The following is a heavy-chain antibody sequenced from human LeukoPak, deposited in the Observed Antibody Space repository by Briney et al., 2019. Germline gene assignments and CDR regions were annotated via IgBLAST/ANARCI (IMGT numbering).Heavy chain of an antibody. CDR1: GFTFSSYG. CDR3: ARDDTYYYGNFDY. CDR2: ISSSSSYV. Sequence: GGSLRLSCAASGFTFSSYGMNWVRQAPGKGLEWVSSISSSSSYVYYADSVKGRFTISRDNAKNSLYLQMNSLRAEDTAVYYCARDDTYYYGNFDYWGQGTLVTVSS. J-gene: IGHJ4*02. V-gene: IGHV3-21*01. D-gene: IGHD3-10*01.